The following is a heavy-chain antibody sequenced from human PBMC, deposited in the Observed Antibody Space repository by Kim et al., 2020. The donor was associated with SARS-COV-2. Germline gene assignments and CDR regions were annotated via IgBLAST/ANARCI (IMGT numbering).Heavy chain of an antibody. CDR3: ATRPCDGGYAPWDY. D-gene: IGHD2-2*01. CDR2: ISARGVT. CDR1: GFTLSTCA. V-gene: IGHV3-23*01. Sequence: GGSLRLSCVASGFTLSTCAMTWVRQAPGKGLEWVSSISARGVTYYADSVKGRFTVSRDSSKNTLDLQMNSLRAEDTALYYCATRPCDGGYAPWDYWGQGTLVTASS. J-gene: IGHJ4*02.